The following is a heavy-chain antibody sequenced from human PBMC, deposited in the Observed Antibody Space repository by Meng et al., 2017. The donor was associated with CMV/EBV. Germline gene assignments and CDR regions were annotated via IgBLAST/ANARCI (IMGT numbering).Heavy chain of an antibody. CDR1: GFTFSSYG. V-gene: IGHV3-30*02. J-gene: IGHJ4*02. CDR3: AEDLRQSHYFDY. Sequence: GESLKISCAASGFTFSSYGMHWVRQAPGKGLEWVAFIRYDGSNKYYADSVKGRFTISRDNSKNTLYLQMNSLRAEDTAVYYCAEDLRQSHYFDYWGQGTLVTVSS. CDR2: IRYDGSNK.